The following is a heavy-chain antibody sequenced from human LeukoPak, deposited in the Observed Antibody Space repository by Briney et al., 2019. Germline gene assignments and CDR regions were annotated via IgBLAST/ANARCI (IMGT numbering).Heavy chain of an antibody. V-gene: IGHV1-69*13. Sequence: SVKVSCKASGYTFTSYYMHWVRQAPGQGLEWMGGIIPIFGTANYAQKFQGRVTITADESTSTAYMELSSLRSEDTAVYYCARDMVGALRAFDYWGQGTLVTVSS. CDR1: GYTFTSYY. CDR2: IIPIFGTA. J-gene: IGHJ4*02. D-gene: IGHD1-26*01. CDR3: ARDMVGALRAFDY.